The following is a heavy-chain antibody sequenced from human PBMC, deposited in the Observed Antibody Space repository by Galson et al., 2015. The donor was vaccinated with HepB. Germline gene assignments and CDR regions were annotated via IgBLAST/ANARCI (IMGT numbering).Heavy chain of an antibody. CDR2: INAGNGNT. D-gene: IGHD1-26*01. CDR1: GYTFTSYA. J-gene: IGHJ4*02. CDR3: ASGVGADYYFDY. Sequence: SVKVSCKASGYTFTSYAMHWVRQAPGQRLEWMGWINAGNGNTKYSQKFQGRVTITRDTSASTAYMELSSLRSEDTAVYYCASGVGADYYFDYWGQGTLVTVSS. V-gene: IGHV1-3*01.